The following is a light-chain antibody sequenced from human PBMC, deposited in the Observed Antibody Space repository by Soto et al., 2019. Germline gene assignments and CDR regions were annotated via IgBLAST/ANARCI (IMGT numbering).Light chain of an antibody. J-gene: IGLJ1*01. CDR3: QAWDSNAFV. CDR2: QDT. CDR1: KLGDQY. V-gene: IGLV3-1*01. Sequence: SYELTQSPSVSVSPGQTATITCSGDKLGDQYACWYQQKAGQSPVLVIYQDTKRPSGIPERFSGSKSGNTATLTISGTQAMDEADYYCQAWDSNAFVFGTGTKLTVL.